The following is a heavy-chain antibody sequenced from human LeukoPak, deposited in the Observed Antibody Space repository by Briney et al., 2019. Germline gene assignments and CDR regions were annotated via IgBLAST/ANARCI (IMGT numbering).Heavy chain of an antibody. CDR2: IIPIFGTA. D-gene: IGHD3-22*01. J-gene: IGHJ4*02. Sequence: ASVKVSCKASGGTFSSYAISWVRQAPGQGLEWMGGIIPIFGTANYAQKFQGRVTITTDESTSTAYMELSSLRSEDTAVYYCAREFLTRDSSGYYWTPDYWGQGTLVTVSS. CDR1: GGTFSSYA. CDR3: AREFLTRDSSGYYWTPDY. V-gene: IGHV1-69*05.